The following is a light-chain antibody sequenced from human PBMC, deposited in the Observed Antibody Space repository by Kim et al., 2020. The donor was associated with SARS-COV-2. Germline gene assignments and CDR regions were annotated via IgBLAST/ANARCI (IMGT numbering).Light chain of an antibody. CDR3: QQYDPYWT. J-gene: IGKJ1*01. V-gene: IGKV1-5*03. CDR2: KAS. Sequence: DIQMTQSPSTLSASVGDRVTITCRASQSIKSWLAWYQQKPGKAPDLLIYKASTLQSGVPSRFSGSGSGTEFTLTISSLQPDDFATYYCQQYDPYWTFGQGTKVEIK. CDR1: QSIKSW.